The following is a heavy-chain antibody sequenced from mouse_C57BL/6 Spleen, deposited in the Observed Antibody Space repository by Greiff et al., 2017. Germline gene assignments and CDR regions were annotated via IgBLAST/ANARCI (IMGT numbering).Heavy chain of an antibody. CDR1: GYAFTNYL. V-gene: IGHV1-54*01. Sequence: LEESGAELVRPGTSVKVSCKASGYAFTNYLIEWVKQRPGQGLEWIGVINPGSGGTNYNEKFKGKATLTADKSSSTAYMQLSSLTSADSAVYFCARGVTTVVEFFDYWGQGTTLTVSS. CDR2: INPGSGGT. D-gene: IGHD1-1*01. CDR3: ARGVTTVVEFFDY. J-gene: IGHJ2*01.